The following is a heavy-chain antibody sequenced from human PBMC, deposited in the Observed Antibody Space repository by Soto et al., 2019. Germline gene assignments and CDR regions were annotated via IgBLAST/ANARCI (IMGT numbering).Heavy chain of an antibody. D-gene: IGHD2-2*02. CDR2: ISSNGGST. V-gene: IGHV3-64D*06. CDR1: GFTFSSYA. Sequence: GGSLRFSCSASGFTFSSYAMHWVRQAPGKGLEYVSAISSNGGSTYYADSVKGRFTISRDNSKNTLYLQMSSLRAEDTAVYYCVKNLVPAAIPVFDYWGQGTLVTVSS. CDR3: VKNLVPAAIPVFDY. J-gene: IGHJ4*02.